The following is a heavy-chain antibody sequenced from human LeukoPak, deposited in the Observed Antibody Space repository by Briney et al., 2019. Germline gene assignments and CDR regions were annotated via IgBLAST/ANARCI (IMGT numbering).Heavy chain of an antibody. Sequence: PSETLSLTCTVSGGSISSHYWSWIRRPPGMGLEWIGYIYYSGSTNYNPSLNSRVTISVDTSKNQFSLKLTSMTAADTAVYYCARGHCSSTSCYRNWFDPWGQGTLVTVSS. D-gene: IGHD2-2*01. CDR3: ARGHCSSTSCYRNWFDP. V-gene: IGHV4-59*11. J-gene: IGHJ5*02. CDR2: IYYSGST. CDR1: GGSISSHY.